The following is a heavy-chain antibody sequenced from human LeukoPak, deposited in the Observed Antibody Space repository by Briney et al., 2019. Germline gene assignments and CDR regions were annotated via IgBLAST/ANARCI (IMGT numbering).Heavy chain of an antibody. V-gene: IGHV4-34*01. CDR3: ARRIRRGGLDY. Sequence: SETLSLTCAVYGGSFSGYYWTWIRQPPGKGLEWIGEINHSGSTNYNPSLESRVTISVDTSKNQFSLKMSSLTAADTALYYCARRIRRGGLDYSDQGTLVTVSS. CDR2: INHSGST. D-gene: IGHD2/OR15-2a*01. CDR1: GGSFSGYY. J-gene: IGHJ4*02.